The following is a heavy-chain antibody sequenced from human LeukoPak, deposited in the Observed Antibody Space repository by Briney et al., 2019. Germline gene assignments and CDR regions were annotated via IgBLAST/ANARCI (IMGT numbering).Heavy chain of an antibody. CDR2: IDKKDNLYAT. V-gene: IGHV3-73*01. J-gene: IGHJ5*02. CDR3: TRDRGTYNWFDP. D-gene: IGHD2-15*01. Sequence: GGSLKLSCVASGYSFSDSSVHWVRQSSGRGLEWVGLIDKKDNLYATAYAESVKDRFTISRDDSRDTAFLHMDSLKTEDTALYFCTRDRGTYNWFDPWGQGTLVTVSS. CDR1: GYSFSDSS.